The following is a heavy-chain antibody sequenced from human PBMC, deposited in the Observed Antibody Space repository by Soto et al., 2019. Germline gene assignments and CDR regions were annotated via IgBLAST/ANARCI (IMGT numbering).Heavy chain of an antibody. CDR1: GGTFSSYT. Sequence: QVQLVQSGAEVKKPGSSVKVSCKASGGTFSSYTISWVRQAPGQGLEWMGRIIPILGIANYAQKFQGRVTIAADKSTSTAYMELRSLRSEDTAVYYCARADYYYYLDVWGKGTTVTVSS. V-gene: IGHV1-69*02. J-gene: IGHJ6*03. CDR2: IIPILGIA. CDR3: ARADYYYYLDV.